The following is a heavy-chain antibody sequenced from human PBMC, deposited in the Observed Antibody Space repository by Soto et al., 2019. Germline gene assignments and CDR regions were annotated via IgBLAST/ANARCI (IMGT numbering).Heavy chain of an antibody. CDR3: ARLVDTAMVTPLSGYYYRMDV. J-gene: IGHJ6*02. D-gene: IGHD5-18*01. CDR2: IIPIFGTA. CDR1: GGTFSSYA. V-gene: IGHV1-69*01. Sequence: SCKASGGTFSSYAISWLRQAPGQGLECKGGIIPIFGTANYAQKFQGRVTITADESTSTAYMELSSLRSEDTAVYYCARLVDTAMVTPLSGYYYRMDVWGQGTTVTVSS.